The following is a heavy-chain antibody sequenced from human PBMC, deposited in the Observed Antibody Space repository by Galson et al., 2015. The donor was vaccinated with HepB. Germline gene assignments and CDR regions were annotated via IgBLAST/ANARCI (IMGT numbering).Heavy chain of an antibody. CDR3: ARGHSSSWIRYNYWYFDL. V-gene: IGHV3-21*01. Sequence: SLRLSCAASGFTFSSYSMNWVRQAPGKGLEWVSSISSSSSYIYYADSVKGRFTISRDNAKNSLYLQMNSLRAEDTAVYYCARGHSSSWIRYNYWYFDLWGSGTLVTVSS. J-gene: IGHJ2*01. D-gene: IGHD6-13*01. CDR1: GFTFSSYS. CDR2: ISSSSSYI.